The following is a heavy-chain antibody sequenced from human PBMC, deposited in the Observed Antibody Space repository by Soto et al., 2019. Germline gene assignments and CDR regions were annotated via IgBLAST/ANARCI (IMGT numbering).Heavy chain of an antibody. J-gene: IGHJ4*02. CDR1: GGSFSGYY. CDR2: INHSGST. V-gene: IGHV4-34*01. Sequence: QVQLQQWGAGLLKPSETLSLTCAVYGGSFSGYYWSWIRQPPVKGLEWIGEINHSGSTNYNPSLKSRVTISVDTSKNQFSLKLSSVTAADTAVYYCARGGANIVVVPAAMRVRHPSGGFDYWGQGTLVTVSS. D-gene: IGHD2-2*01. CDR3: ARGGANIVVVPAAMRVRHPSGGFDY.